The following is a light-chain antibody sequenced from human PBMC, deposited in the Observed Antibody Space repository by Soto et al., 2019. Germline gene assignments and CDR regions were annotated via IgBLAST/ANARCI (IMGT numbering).Light chain of an antibody. V-gene: IGLV4-60*02. J-gene: IGLJ1*01. CDR1: SGHSSYI. CDR3: ETWDSNTRV. Sequence: VLTQSSSASASLGSSIKLTCTLSSGHSSYIIAWHQQQPGKAPRYLMKLEGSGSYNKGSGVPDRFSGSSSGADRYLTISKLQFEDEANYYCETWDSNTRVFGTGTKLTVL. CDR2: LEGSGSY.